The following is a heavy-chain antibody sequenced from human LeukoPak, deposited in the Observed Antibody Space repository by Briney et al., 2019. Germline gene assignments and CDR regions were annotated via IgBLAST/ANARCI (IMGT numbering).Heavy chain of an antibody. D-gene: IGHD3-10*01. CDR2: IYSGGNT. Sequence: GGSLRLSCAASGFTVSSNYMSWVRQAPGKGLEWVSVIYSGGNTYYADSVKGRFTISRDNSKNTVYFQLDSLRAEDTAVYYCARTIPCGSGRQHPGKYYFDYWGQGTLVTVSS. CDR3: ARTIPCGSGRQHPGKYYFDY. J-gene: IGHJ4*02. CDR1: GFTVSSNY. V-gene: IGHV3-53*01.